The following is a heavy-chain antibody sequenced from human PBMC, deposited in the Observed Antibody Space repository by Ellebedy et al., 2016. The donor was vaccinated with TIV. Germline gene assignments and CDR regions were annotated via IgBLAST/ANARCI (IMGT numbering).Heavy chain of an antibody. D-gene: IGHD5-12*01. J-gene: IGHJ6*02. Sequence: GGSLRLXXAASGFTVSSNYMSWVRQAPGKGLEWVSVIYSGGSTYYADSVKGRFTISRHNSKNTLYLQMNSLRAEDTAVYYCARDRRSSIVAYGMDVWGQGTTVTVSS. CDR2: IYSGGST. CDR3: ARDRRSSIVAYGMDV. V-gene: IGHV3-53*04. CDR1: GFTVSSNY.